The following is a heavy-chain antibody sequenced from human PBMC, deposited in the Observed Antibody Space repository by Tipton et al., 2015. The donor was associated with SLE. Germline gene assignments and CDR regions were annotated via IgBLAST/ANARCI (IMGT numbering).Heavy chain of an antibody. CDR1: GGSISSVSYY. CDR3: ARSSKSQWGDSYYMDV. Sequence: TLSLTCTVSGGSISSVSYYWSWIRQPAGKGLEWIGHIYSSGNTNYSPSLKSRVTLSLDTSSNQFSLRLNSVTAADTAVYYCARSSKSQWGDSYYMDVWGKGTTVTVSS. J-gene: IGHJ6*03. CDR2: IYSSGNT. D-gene: IGHD1-26*01. V-gene: IGHV4-61*09.